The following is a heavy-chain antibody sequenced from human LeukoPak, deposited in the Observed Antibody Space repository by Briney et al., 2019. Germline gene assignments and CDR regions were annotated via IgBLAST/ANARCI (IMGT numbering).Heavy chain of an antibody. CDR3: ARGSYDYVPVDY. CDR2: VIPIFGTA. D-gene: IGHD3-16*01. J-gene: IGHJ4*02. V-gene: IGHV1-69*05. Sequence: ASVKVSCKASGGTFSSYAISWVRQAPGQGLEWMGGVIPIFGTANYAQKFQGRVTITTDESTSTAYMELSSLRSEDTAVYYCARGSYDYVPVDYWGQGTLVTVFS. CDR1: GGTFSSYA.